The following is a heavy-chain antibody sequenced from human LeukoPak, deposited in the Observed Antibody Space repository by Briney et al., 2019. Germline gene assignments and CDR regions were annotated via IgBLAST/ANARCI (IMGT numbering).Heavy chain of an antibody. V-gene: IGHV3-23*01. J-gene: IGHJ6*03. CDR1: GFTFSSYA. D-gene: IGHD3-9*01. CDR2: ISGSGGST. Sequence: GGSLRLSCAASGFTFSSYAMSWVRQAPGKGLEWVSAISGSGGSTYYADSVKGRFTISRDDSKNTAYLQMNSLKTEDTAVYYCTRTSDILTGYTPREAYYYYYHMDVWGKGTTVTISS. CDR3: TRTSDILTGYTPREAYYYYYHMDV.